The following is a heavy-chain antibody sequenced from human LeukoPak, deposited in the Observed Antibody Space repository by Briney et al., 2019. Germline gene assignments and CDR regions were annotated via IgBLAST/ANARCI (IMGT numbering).Heavy chain of an antibody. CDR3: AREGTVRWFDP. Sequence: SETLSLTCTVSGYSISSGSYWSWIRQPPGKGLEWIGGIYHSGFTFYNPALNSRVTISVDTSKNQFSLKFNSVTAADTAVYYCAREGTVRWFDPWGQGTLVTASS. D-gene: IGHD1-14*01. V-gene: IGHV4-38-2*02. CDR1: GYSISSGSY. J-gene: IGHJ5*02. CDR2: IYHSGFT.